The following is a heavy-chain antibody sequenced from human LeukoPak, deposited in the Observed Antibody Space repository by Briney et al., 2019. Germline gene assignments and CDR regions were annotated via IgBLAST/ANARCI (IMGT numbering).Heavy chain of an antibody. D-gene: IGHD5-18*01. J-gene: IGHJ3*02. CDR3: ARVRRRGYSYGYDAFDI. CDR2: INWNGGST. CDR1: GFTFDDYG. Sequence: GGSLRLSCAASGFTFDDYGMSWVRQAPGKGLEWVSGINWNGGSTGYADSVKGRFTISRDNAKNSLYLQMNSLRAEDTALYHCARVRRRGYSYGYDAFDIWGQGTMVTVSS. V-gene: IGHV3-20*01.